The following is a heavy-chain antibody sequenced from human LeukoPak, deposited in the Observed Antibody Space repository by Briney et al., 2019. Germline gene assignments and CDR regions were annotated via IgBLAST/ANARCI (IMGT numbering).Heavy chain of an antibody. D-gene: IGHD2-2*01. CDR2: ISYDGSNK. CDR3: AKEDIVVVPAASSWGAYYYYMDV. Sequence: GGSLRLSCAASGFTFSSYGMHWVRQAPGKGLEWVAVISYDGSNKYYADSVKGRFTISRDNSKNTLYLQMNSLRAEDTAVYYCAKEDIVVVPAASSWGAYYYYMDVWGKGTTVTISS. V-gene: IGHV3-30*18. CDR1: GFTFSSYG. J-gene: IGHJ6*03.